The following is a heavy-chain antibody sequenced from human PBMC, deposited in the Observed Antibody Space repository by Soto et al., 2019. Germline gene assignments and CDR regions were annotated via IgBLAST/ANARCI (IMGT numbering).Heavy chain of an antibody. CDR1: GFTFSSYS. Sequence: GGSLRLSCAASGFTFSSYSMNWVRQAPGKGLEWVSSISSSSSYIYYADSVKGRFTISRDNAKNSLYLQMNSLRAEDTAVYYCVPLGSGWYRFLDYWGQGTLVTVSS. V-gene: IGHV3-21*01. J-gene: IGHJ4*02. CDR2: ISSSSSYI. CDR3: VPLGSGWYRFLDY. D-gene: IGHD6-19*01.